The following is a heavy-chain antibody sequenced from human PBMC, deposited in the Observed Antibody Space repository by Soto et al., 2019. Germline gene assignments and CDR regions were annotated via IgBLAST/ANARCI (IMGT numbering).Heavy chain of an antibody. V-gene: IGHV3-23*01. CDR3: AKDNQWLVGSGGMDV. J-gene: IGHJ6*02. D-gene: IGHD6-19*01. Sequence: PGGSLRLSCAASGFTFSSYAMSWVRQAPGKGLEWVSAISGSGGSTYYADSVKGRFTISRDNSKNTLYLQMNSLRAEDTAVYYCAKDNQWLVGSGGMDVWGQGTTVTVSS. CDR1: GFTFSSYA. CDR2: ISGSGGST.